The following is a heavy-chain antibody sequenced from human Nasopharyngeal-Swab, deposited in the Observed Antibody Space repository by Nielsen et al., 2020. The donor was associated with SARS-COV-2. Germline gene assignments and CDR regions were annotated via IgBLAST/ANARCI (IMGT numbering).Heavy chain of an antibody. CDR1: GFSLSTSGMC. Sequence: SGPTLVKPTQTLTLTCTFSGFSLSTSGMCVSWIRPPPGKALEWLARIDWDDDKYYSTSLKTRLTISKDTSKNQVVLTMTNMDPVDTATYYCARLNSLGVVFDYWGQGTLVTVSS. CDR2: IDWDDDK. D-gene: IGHD3-16*01. V-gene: IGHV2-70*11. CDR3: ARLNSLGVVFDY. J-gene: IGHJ4*02.